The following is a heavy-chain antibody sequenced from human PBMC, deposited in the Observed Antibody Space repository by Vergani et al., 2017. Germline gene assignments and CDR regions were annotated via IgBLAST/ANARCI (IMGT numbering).Heavy chain of an antibody. J-gene: IGHJ4*02. CDR3: AQIPGRDGYKG. CDR2: IFSNDEK. CDR1: GFSLSNARMG. Sequence: QVTLKGSGPVLVKPTETPTLTCTVSGFSLSNARMGVSWIRQPPGKALEWLAHIFSNDEKSYSTALKSRLTISKDTSKSQVVLTMTNMDPVDTATYYCAQIPGRDGYKGWGQGTLVTVSS. V-gene: IGHV2-26*01. D-gene: IGHD5-24*01.